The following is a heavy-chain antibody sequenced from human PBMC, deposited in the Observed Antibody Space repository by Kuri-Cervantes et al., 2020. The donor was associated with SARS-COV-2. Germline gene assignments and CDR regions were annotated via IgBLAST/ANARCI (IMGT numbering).Heavy chain of an antibody. J-gene: IGHJ4*02. CDR2: IYYSGRT. CDR1: GDSLSRGGHY. D-gene: IGHD6-13*01. Sequence: SETLSLTCSVSGDSLSRGGHYWTWIRQHPGKGLEWIGYIYYSGRTYYHPSLQSRLTISLDTSQNQFSLKLSPVTAADTAVYYCARSFGTAAGQLDYWGQGTLVTVSS. CDR3: ARSFGTAAGQLDY. V-gene: IGHV4-31*03.